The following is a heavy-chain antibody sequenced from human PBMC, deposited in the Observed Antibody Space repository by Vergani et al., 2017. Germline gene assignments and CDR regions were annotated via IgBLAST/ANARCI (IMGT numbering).Heavy chain of an antibody. CDR1: GFTFSSYE. V-gene: IGHV3-48*03. D-gene: IGHD6-19*01. Sequence: EVQLVESGGGLVQPGGSLRLSCAASGFTFSSYEMNWVRQAPGKGLEWVSYISSSGSTIYYADSVKGRFTISRDNAKNSLYLQMNSLRAEDTAVYYCAKDFPDSSGWSPTRYYYYGMDVWGQGTTVTVSS. CDR3: AKDFPDSSGWSPTRYYYYGMDV. CDR2: ISSSGSTI. J-gene: IGHJ6*02.